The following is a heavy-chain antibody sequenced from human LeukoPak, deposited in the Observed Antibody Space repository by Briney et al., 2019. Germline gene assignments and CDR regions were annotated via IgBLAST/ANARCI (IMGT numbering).Heavy chain of an antibody. Sequence: GGSLRLSCAASGGNFGSYGMHWVRQAPGKGLEWVAVIWYDGSSEQYADSVKGRFTISRDNSRDTLYLQMNSLRAEDTAVYYCAKDDNWRGSYNYYYMDVWGKGTSVTVSS. V-gene: IGHV3-33*06. D-gene: IGHD3-3*01. CDR1: GGNFGSYG. CDR3: AKDDNWRGSYNYYYMDV. J-gene: IGHJ6*03. CDR2: IWYDGSSE.